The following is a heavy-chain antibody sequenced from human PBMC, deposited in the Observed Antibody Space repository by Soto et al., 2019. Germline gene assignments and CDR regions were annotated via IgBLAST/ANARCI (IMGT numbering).Heavy chain of an antibody. CDR2: ISPYNGRT. Sequence: QAQLVQSGPEVKKPGASVSISCKASGYKFTSYGFIWVRQAPGHGLEWVGWISPYNGRTEYAQKFRGRVTLTRDTSTSTAYMDLSRLRSDDTAVYYCARDSYGGNCCDAFDIWGQGTMVTVSS. D-gene: IGHD2-15*01. CDR1: GYKFTSYG. V-gene: IGHV1-18*01. CDR3: ARDSYGGNCCDAFDI. J-gene: IGHJ3*02.